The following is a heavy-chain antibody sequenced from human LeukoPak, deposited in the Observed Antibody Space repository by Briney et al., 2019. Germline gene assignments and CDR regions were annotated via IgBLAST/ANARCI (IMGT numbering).Heavy chain of an antibody. CDR2: IFRTGST. CDR1: GGSISSYY. V-gene: IGHV4-59*05. CDR3: ARRVGFYGSGSLNYFDP. Sequence: PSETLSLTCTVSGGSISSYYWSWIRQPPGKGLEWIGSIFRTGSTYYSASLKSRVSISVDTSKNHIALKVTSVTAADTAVYFCARRVGFYGSGSLNYFDPWGQGILVSVSS. J-gene: IGHJ4*01. D-gene: IGHD3-10*01.